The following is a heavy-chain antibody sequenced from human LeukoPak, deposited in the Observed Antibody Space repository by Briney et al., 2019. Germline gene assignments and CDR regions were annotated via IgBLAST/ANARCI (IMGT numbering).Heavy chain of an antibody. CDR2: IYTRGST. V-gene: IGHV4-4*07. CDR1: GGSINNYY. Sequence: SETLSLTCTVSGGSINNYYWSWIRQPAGKGLEWIGRIYTRGSTNYNPSLKSRVTMSVDTSKNQFSLKLSSLTAADTAVYYCARGRYCSADICSGGDAFDIWGQGTMVSVSS. D-gene: IGHD2-15*01. CDR3: ARGRYCSADICSGGDAFDI. J-gene: IGHJ3*02.